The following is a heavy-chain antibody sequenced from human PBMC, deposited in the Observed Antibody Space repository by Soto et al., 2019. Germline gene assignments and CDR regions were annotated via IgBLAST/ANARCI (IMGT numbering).Heavy chain of an antibody. J-gene: IGHJ4*02. CDR1: GFTFSSYA. CDR2: ISGSGGGT. D-gene: IGHD3-16*02. Sequence: PGGSLRLSCAATGFTFSSYAMSWVRQAPGKGLEWVSVISGSGGGTYYADSVKGRFTISRDKSKNTLYLQMNSLRVEDTAVYYCAREGGYDYVWGSYRFDYWGQGTLVTVSS. V-gene: IGHV3-23*01. CDR3: AREGGYDYVWGSYRFDY.